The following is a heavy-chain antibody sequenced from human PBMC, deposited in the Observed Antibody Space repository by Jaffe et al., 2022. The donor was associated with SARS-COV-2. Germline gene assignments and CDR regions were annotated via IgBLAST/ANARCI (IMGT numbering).Heavy chain of an antibody. CDR2: AYYTGST. CDR1: GGSIISGRYF. Sequence: QLHLQESGPGLVKPSETLSLTCNVSGGSIISGRYFWGWIRQPPGKGLEWIGSAYYTGSTYYPPSLKSRVTVSVDTSRNQFSLKLTSVTGADTAVYYCATASTNYDPVDYWGQGILVTVSS. J-gene: IGHJ4*02. D-gene: IGHD3-16*01. CDR3: ATASTNYDPVDY. V-gene: IGHV4-39*01.